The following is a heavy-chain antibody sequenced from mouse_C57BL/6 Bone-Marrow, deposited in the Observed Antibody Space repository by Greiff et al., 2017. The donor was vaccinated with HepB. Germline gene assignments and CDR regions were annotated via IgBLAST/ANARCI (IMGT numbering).Heavy chain of an antibody. CDR2: ISSGGSYT. J-gene: IGHJ2*01. D-gene: IGHD2-4*01. Sequence: DVMLVESGGDLVKPGGSLKLSCAASGFTFSSYGMSWVRQTPDKRLEWVATISSGGSYTYYPDSVKGRFTISRDNAKNTLYLQMSSLKSEDTAMYYCAAPGDYDLYFDYWGQGTTLTVSS. CDR1: GFTFSSYG. V-gene: IGHV5-6*02. CDR3: AAPGDYDLYFDY.